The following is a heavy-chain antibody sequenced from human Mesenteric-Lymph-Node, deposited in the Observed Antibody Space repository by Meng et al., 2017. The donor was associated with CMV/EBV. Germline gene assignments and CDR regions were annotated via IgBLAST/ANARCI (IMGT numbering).Heavy chain of an antibody. CDR3: ARGSYGGWFDP. V-gene: IGHV4-38-2*02. CDR2: VYYRGNT. CDR1: GYSISSGYY. J-gene: IGHJ5*02. D-gene: IGHD5-18*01. Sequence: GSLRLSCTVSGYSISSGYYWGWIRQSPGKGLEWIGSVYYRGNTYYNPSLKSRVTISVDTSKNQFSLKLSSVTAADTAVYYCARGSYGGWFDPWGQGTLVTVSS.